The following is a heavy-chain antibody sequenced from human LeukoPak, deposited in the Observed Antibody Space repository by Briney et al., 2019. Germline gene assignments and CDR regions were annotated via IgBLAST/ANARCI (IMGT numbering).Heavy chain of an antibody. J-gene: IGHJ3*02. CDR3: ARQANVDTAMVEAFDI. V-gene: IGHV1-69*05. CDR2: IIPIFGTA. CDR1: GGTFSSYA. D-gene: IGHD5-18*01. Sequence: SVKVSCKASGGTFSSYAISWVRQAPGQGLEWVGGIIPIFGTANYAQKFQGRVTITTDESTSTAYTELSSLRSEDTAVYYCARQANVDTAMVEAFDIWGQGTMVTVSS.